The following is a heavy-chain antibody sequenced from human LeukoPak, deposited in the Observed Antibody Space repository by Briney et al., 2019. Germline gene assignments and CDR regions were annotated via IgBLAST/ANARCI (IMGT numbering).Heavy chain of an antibody. CDR3: ARARITSYYYYYGMDV. CDR2: INPSGGST. Sequence: ASVTLSCKASGYTFTSYYMHWVRQAPGQGLEWMGIINPSGGSTSYAQKFQGRVTMTRDTSTSTVYMELSSLRSEDTAVYYCARARITSYYYYYGMDVWGQGTTVTVSS. CDR1: GYTFTSYY. V-gene: IGHV1-46*01. J-gene: IGHJ6*02. D-gene: IGHD3-3*01.